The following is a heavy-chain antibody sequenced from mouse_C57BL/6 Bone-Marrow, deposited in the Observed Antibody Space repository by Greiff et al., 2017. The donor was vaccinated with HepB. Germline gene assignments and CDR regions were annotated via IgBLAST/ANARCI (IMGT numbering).Heavy chain of an antibody. Sequence: VQLQQSGAELMKPGASVKLSCKATGYTFTGYWIEWVKQRPGHGLEWIGEILPGSGSTNYNEKFKGKATFTAETSSNTAYMQLSSLTTEDSAIYYCASPFITTVVATPYWYFDVWGTGTTVTVSS. V-gene: IGHV1-9*01. CDR2: ILPGSGST. J-gene: IGHJ1*03. CDR3: ASPFITTVVATPYWYFDV. CDR1: GYTFTGYW. D-gene: IGHD1-1*01.